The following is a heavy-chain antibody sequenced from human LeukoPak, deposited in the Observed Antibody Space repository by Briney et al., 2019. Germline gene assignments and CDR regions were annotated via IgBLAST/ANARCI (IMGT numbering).Heavy chain of an antibody. CDR1: GYSISSGYY. J-gene: IGHJ5*02. CDR2: IYHSGST. D-gene: IGHD3-3*01. CDR3: AARALSLVTFGVVSRHWFDP. Sequence: PSETLSLTCAVSGYSISSGYYWGWIRQPPGKGLEWIGSIYHSGSTYYNPSLKSRVTISVDTSKNQFSLKLSSVTAADTAVYYCAARALSLVTFGVVSRHWFDPWGQGTLVTVSS. V-gene: IGHV4-38-2*01.